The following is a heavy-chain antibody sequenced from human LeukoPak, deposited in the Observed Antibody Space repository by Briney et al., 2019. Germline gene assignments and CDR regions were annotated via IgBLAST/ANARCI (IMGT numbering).Heavy chain of an antibody. CDR2: IYYSGST. Sequence: SETLSLTCTVSGGSISSHYWSWIRQPPGKGLEWIGYIYYSGSTNYNPSLKSRVTISVDTSKNQFSLKLSSVTAADTAVYYCARDAYYYDSSGYYERGWFDPWGQGTLVTVSS. D-gene: IGHD3-22*01. CDR1: GGSISSHY. CDR3: ARDAYYYDSSGYYERGWFDP. J-gene: IGHJ5*02. V-gene: IGHV4-59*11.